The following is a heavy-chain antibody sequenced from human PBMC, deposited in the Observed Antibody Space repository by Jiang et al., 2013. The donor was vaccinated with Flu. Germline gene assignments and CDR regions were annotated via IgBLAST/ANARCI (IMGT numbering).Heavy chain of an antibody. J-gene: IGHJ4*02. D-gene: IGHD2-2*02. V-gene: IGHV1-2*02. Sequence: SGAEVKKPGASVKVSCKASGYTFTNYAMHWVRQAPGQRLEWMGWIHAGSGGTNYVQKFQGRVTMTRDTSINTAYMELSSLRSDDTAVYYCAKDKGCSNTSCHTQFDYWGQGTLVTVSS. CDR1: GYTFTNYA. CDR3: AKDKGCSNTSCHTQFDY. CDR2: IHAGSGGT.